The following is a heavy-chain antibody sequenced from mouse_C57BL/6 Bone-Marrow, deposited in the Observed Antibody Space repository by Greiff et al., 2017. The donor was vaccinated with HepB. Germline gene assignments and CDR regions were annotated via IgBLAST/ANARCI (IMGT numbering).Heavy chain of an antibody. J-gene: IGHJ4*01. CDR2: ISSGGDYI. V-gene: IGHV5-9-1*02. D-gene: IGHD2-5*01. CDR3: TAYYSNYERDYYAMDY. CDR1: GFTFSSYA. Sequence: EVHLVESGEGLVKPGGSLKLSCAASGFTFSSYAMSWVRQTPEKRLEWVAYISSGGDYIYYADTVKGRFTISRDNARNTLYLQMSSLKSEDTAMYYCTAYYSNYERDYYAMDYWGQGTSVTVSS.